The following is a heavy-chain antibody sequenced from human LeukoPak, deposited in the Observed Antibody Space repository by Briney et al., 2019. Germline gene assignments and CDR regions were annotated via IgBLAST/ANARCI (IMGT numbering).Heavy chain of an antibody. CDR1: GYSISSGYY. Sequence: SETLSLTCTVSGYSISSGYYWGWIRQPPGKGLEWIGTIYYSGSTYYNPSLKSRVTISVDTSKNQFSLKLSSVTAADTAVYYCASRDTVTTTGFDYWGQGTLVTVSS. CDR2: IYYSGST. J-gene: IGHJ4*02. D-gene: IGHD4-17*01. CDR3: ASRDTVTTTGFDY. V-gene: IGHV4-38-2*02.